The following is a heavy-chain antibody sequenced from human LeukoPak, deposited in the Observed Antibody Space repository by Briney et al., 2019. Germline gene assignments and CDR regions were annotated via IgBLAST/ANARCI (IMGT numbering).Heavy chain of an antibody. CDR3: AKDLNFGDGRWEFDP. CDR2: ILASGTT. J-gene: IGHJ5*02. Sequence: GGSLRLSCAASGFNFGGFAMAWVRQTPGRGLEWVSGILASGTTYYADSVKGRFTISRDNSNNILFLQMNSLRVDDTAVYFCAKDLNFGDGRWEFDPWSPGTLVTV. V-gene: IGHV3-23*01. CDR1: GFNFGGFA. D-gene: IGHD3-10*01.